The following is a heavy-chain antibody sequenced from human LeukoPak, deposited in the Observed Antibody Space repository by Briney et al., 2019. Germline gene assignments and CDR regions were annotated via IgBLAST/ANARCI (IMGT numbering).Heavy chain of an antibody. Sequence: GGSLRLSCAASGFTFRSYSMNWVRQAPGKGLEWVSYISSSSSTIYYADSVRGRFTISRDNAKNSLYLQMNSLRAEDTAVYYCARYPHLDYWGQGTLVTVSS. V-gene: IGHV3-48*01. CDR1: GFTFRSYS. CDR3: ARYPHLDY. CDR2: ISSSSSTI. D-gene: IGHD2-2*01. J-gene: IGHJ4*02.